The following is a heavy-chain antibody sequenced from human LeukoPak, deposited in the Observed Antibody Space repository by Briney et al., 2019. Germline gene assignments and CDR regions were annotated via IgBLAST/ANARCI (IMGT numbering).Heavy chain of an antibody. V-gene: IGHV4-39*01. Sequence: SETLTLTCTVSGASIRGSSYYWAWIRQTPGKALEWIGSIYYSGSTHYTPSLKSRLTMSVDTSKNQFSLRVSSVTAADTAVYYCARNSSYYNTGGFDYWGQGILVTVSS. CDR1: GASIRGSSYY. CDR2: IYYSGST. J-gene: IGHJ4*02. D-gene: IGHD3-10*01. CDR3: ARNSSYYNTGGFDY.